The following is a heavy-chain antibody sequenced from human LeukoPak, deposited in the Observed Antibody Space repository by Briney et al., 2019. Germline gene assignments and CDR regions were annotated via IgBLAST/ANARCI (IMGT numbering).Heavy chain of an antibody. V-gene: IGHV1-2*02. CDR2: TNPNSGDT. CDR3: ARGPFRTTGTEVDY. D-gene: IGHD1-1*01. J-gene: IGHJ4*02. Sequence: ASVKVSCKASGYSFTGYSMHWVRQAPGQGLEWMGWTNPNSGDTNYAQNFQGRVTMTRDTSISTAYMELSSLRSDDTAVYYCARGPFRTTGTEVDYWGQGTLVTVSS. CDR1: GYSFTGYS.